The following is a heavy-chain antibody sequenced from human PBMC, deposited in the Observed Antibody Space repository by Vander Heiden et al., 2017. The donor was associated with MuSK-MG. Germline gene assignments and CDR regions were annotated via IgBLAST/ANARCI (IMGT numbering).Heavy chain of an antibody. J-gene: IGHJ5*02. V-gene: IGHV2-5*02. Sequence: QITLKESGPTLVKPTQTLTLTCTFSGFSLSTTGVGVGWIRQPPGKALEWLALIYWDEDKRYIQSLKSRRTITRDTSKNQVVLTMTNMDPVETAKYYCAHRTHYSESSGSYHNRFDPWGQGTLVTVSS. CDR2: IYWDEDK. CDR1: GFSLSTTGVG. CDR3: AHRTHYSESSGSYHNRFDP. D-gene: IGHD3-22*01.